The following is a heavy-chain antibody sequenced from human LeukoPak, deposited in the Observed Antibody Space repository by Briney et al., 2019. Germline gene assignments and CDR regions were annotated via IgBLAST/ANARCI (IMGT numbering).Heavy chain of an antibody. CDR3: GRSLITMVRGVIAY. CDR1: GFTFSSYA. V-gene: IGHV3-23*01. D-gene: IGHD3-10*01. J-gene: IGHJ4*02. CDR2: ISGSGGST. Sequence: GGSLRLSCAASGFTFSSYAMSWVRQAPGKGLEWVSAISGSGGSTYYADSVKGRFTISRANSKNTLYLQMNSLRAEDTAVYYCGRSLITMVRGVIAYWGQGTLVTVSS.